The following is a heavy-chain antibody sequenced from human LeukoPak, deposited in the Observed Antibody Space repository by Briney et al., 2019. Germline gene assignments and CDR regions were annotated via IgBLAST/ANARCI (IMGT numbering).Heavy chain of an antibody. CDR1: GFTLSSTY. CDR3: ARDAATGHDAFDI. D-gene: IGHD4-17*01. Sequence: GGSLRLSCAASGFTLSSTYMSWVRQAPGKGLEWVSIIYSGGSTYYPDSVKGRFTISRDNSKNTLYLQMNSLRAEDTAFYYCARDAATGHDAFDIWGQGTMVTVSS. J-gene: IGHJ3*02. V-gene: IGHV3-53*01. CDR2: IYSGGST.